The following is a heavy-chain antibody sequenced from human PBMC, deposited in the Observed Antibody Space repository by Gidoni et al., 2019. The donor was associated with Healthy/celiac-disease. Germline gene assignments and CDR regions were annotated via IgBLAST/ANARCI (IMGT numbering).Heavy chain of an antibody. CDR2: ISGSGGST. J-gene: IGHJ4*02. CDR1: AFPFSSHA. Sequence: EVQLFESGGGLVQPGGSLRLSCTAPAFPFSSHAMSWVRQAPGKGLEWVSAISGSGGSTYYADSVTGRFTISRDNSKNTLYLQMNSLRAEDTAVYYCAKEGLGVVVPGSIFGYYFDYWGQGTLVTVSS. CDR3: AKEGLGVVVPGSIFGYYFDY. V-gene: IGHV3-23*01. D-gene: IGHD2-2*01.